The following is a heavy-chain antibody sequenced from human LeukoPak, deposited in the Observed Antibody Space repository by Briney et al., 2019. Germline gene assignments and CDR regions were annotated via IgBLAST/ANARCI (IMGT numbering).Heavy chain of an antibody. CDR2: IYHSGST. CDR3: AREEGGTGVFDY. Sequence: SQTLSLTCAVSGGSISSGGHSWSWIRQPPGKGLEWIGYIYHSGSTYYNPSLKSRVTISVDRSKNQFSLKLSSVTAADTAVYYCAREEGGTGVFDYWGQGTLVTVSS. D-gene: IGHD3-10*01. V-gene: IGHV4-30-2*01. J-gene: IGHJ4*02. CDR1: GGSISSGGHS.